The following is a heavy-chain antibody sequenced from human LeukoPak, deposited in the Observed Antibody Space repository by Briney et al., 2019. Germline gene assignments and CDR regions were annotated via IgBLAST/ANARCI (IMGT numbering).Heavy chain of an antibody. V-gene: IGHV3-23*01. D-gene: IGHD6-19*01. J-gene: IGHJ2*01. CDR1: GFTFSTYT. Sequence: PGGSLSLSCAASGFTFSTYTMSWFRQAPGMGLEWVSRIRGSGGSTDYADSVKGRFTISRDNSKNALYLQMNSLRAEDTALYYCAKTSGYSSGWFYWYFDLWGRGTLVTVSS. CDR3: AKTSGYSSGWFYWYFDL. CDR2: IRGSGGST.